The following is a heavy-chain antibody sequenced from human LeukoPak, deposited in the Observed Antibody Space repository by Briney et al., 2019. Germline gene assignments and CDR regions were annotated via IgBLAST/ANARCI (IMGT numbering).Heavy chain of an antibody. CDR1: GFTFSSYW. V-gene: IGHV3-7*01. Sequence: PGGSLRLSCAASGFTFSSYWMGWVRQAQGKGLEWVANIKEDGSNLYYLDSVKGRFTISRDNAKNSLHLQMNSLRAEDTAVYFCARVICDYVWGSYRCHFDYWGQGTLVSVSS. J-gene: IGHJ4*02. D-gene: IGHD3-16*02. CDR3: ARVICDYVWGSYRCHFDY. CDR2: IKEDGSNL.